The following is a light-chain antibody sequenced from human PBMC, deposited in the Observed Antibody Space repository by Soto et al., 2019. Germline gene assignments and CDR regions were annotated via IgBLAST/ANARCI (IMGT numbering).Light chain of an antibody. CDR2: GAS. CDR1: QSVSSSY. J-gene: IGKJ1*01. CDR3: KQDSSSPLT. Sequence: EIALTQSPGTLSLSPGERATLSCRASQSVSSSYLAWYQQKPGQAPRLLIYGASTRATDIPDRFSGSGSGTDFTLTISRLEPEDFAVDYCKQDSSSPLTFGQGTKVDIK. V-gene: IGKV3-20*01.